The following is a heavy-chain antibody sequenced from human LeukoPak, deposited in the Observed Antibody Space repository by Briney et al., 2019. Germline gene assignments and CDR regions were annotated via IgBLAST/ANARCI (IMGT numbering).Heavy chain of an antibody. CDR1: GGSISSYY. D-gene: IGHD5-18*01. J-gene: IGHJ4*02. Sequence: SETLSLTCTVSGGSISSYYWSWIRQPPGKGLEWIGYIYYSGSTNYNPSLKSRVTISVDTSKNQFSLKLSSATAADTAVYYCARHGYSYGPVKLLFDYWGQGTLVTVSS. V-gene: IGHV4-59*08. CDR2: IYYSGST. CDR3: ARHGYSYGPVKLLFDY.